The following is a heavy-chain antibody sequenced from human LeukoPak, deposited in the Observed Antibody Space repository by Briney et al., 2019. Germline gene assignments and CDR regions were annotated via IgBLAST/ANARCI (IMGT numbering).Heavy chain of an antibody. V-gene: IGHV7-4-1*02. CDR2: INTNTGNP. CDR1: GYTFTGYY. CDR3: ARRGRGFDY. Sequence: GASVKVSCKASGYTFTGYYMHWVRQAPGQGLEWMGWINTNTGNPTYAQGFTGRFVFSLDTSVSTAYLQISSLKAEDTAVYYCARRGRGFDYWGQGTLVTVSS. J-gene: IGHJ4*02. D-gene: IGHD5-24*01.